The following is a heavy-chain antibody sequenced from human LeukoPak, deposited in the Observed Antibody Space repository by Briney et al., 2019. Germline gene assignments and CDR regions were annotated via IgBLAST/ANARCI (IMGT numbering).Heavy chain of an antibody. D-gene: IGHD1-26*01. J-gene: IGHJ4*02. CDR3: ARPSGVGATLYYFDQ. Sequence: GASVKVSCNASGYTFTDYYMHWVRQAPGQGFEWMGIINPITGRTSYAQEFQGRVTMTRDTSTSTFYMALSSLRSEDTAVYYCARPSGVGATLYYFDQWGQGTLVTVSS. V-gene: IGHV1-46*01. CDR2: INPITGRT. CDR1: GYTFTDYY.